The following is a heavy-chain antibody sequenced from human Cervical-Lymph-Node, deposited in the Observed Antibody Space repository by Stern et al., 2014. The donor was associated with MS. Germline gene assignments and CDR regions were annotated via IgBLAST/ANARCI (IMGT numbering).Heavy chain of an antibody. V-gene: IGHV1-2*06. Sequence: QVQLVESGAEVKKPGASVKVSCKASGYTFTDYYIHWVRQAPGQGLEWMGRINPNSGGSKYAQKFQGRVTMTRDTSISTAYMELTRLGSDDTAVYYCARDPHDYGDYVGPQFDYWGQGTLVTVST. CDR3: ARDPHDYGDYVGPQFDY. CDR2: INPNSGGS. D-gene: IGHD4-17*01. J-gene: IGHJ4*02. CDR1: GYTFTDYY.